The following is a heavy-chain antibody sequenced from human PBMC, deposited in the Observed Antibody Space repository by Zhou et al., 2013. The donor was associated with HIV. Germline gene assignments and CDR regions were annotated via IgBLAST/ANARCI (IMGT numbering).Heavy chain of an antibody. J-gene: IGHJ6*01. CDR1: GGTFSSYA. V-gene: IGHV1-69*12. D-gene: IGHD2-2*01. Sequence: QVQLVQSGAEVKKPGSSVKVSCKASGGTFSSYAISWVRQAPGQGLEWMGGIIPVFGTTKYAQNFQDRVTITADESATTVYMELSSLRSDDMAVYYCARGRIPGSGYYYGMDVWGQGTTVTVSS. CDR3: ARGRIPGSGYYYGMDV. CDR2: IIPVFGTT.